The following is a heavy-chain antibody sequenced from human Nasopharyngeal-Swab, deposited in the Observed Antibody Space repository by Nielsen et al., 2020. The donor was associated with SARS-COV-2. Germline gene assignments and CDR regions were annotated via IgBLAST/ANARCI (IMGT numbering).Heavy chain of an antibody. J-gene: IGHJ4*03. CDR1: GLTFRNAW. V-gene: IGHV3-15*01. CDR3: TTGLEWELLFEY. CDR2: IKGKADGGTT. Sequence: GGSLRLSCAASGLTFRNAWMSWVRQAPGKGLEWVGQIKGKADGGTTDYAAPVKDRFTISRDDSKNTLYLQMNSLRTEDTAVYYCTTGLEWELLFEYWGQGTTVTVSS. D-gene: IGHD1-26*01.